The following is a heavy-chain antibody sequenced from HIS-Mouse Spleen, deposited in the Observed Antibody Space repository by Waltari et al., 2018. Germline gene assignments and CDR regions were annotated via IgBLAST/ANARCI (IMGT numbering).Heavy chain of an antibody. J-gene: IGHJ4*02. Sequence: QVQLQESGPGLVKPSETLSLTCTVSGGSISSYYWSWIRQPPGKGLEWIGYIYYSWSTNYNPSLKRRVTISVDTSKNQFSLKLRSVTAADTAVYYCARSSSHGAGYFDYWGQGTLVTVSS. CDR1: GGSISSYY. CDR3: ARSSSHGAGYFDY. CDR2: IYYSWST. V-gene: IGHV4-59*01. D-gene: IGHD6-13*01.